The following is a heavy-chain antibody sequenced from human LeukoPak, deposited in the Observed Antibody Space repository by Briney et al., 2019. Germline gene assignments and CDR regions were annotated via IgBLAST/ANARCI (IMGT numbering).Heavy chain of an antibody. CDR1: GFTFSNYG. CDR2: VRSDGDIK. CDR3: AKDLPAAYFDY. Sequence: HPGGSLRLSCAASGFTFSNYGMHWVRQAPGKGLEWVAFVRSDGDIKYYADSVKGRFTISRDNSRTTLYLQMNSLRAEDTAVYHCAKDLPAAYFDYWGQGTLVTVSS. D-gene: IGHD2-2*01. V-gene: IGHV3-30*02. J-gene: IGHJ4*02.